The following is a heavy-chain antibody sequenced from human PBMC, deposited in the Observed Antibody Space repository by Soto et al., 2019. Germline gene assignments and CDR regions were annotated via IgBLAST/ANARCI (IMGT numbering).Heavy chain of an antibody. CDR2: MNPRSGGT. CDR3: ARSDESTSYPLDL. D-gene: IGHD2-2*01. V-gene: IGHV1-2*02. CDR1: VYSFNHYY. J-gene: IGHJ5*02. Sequence: SVKVSYQPSVYSFNHYYVHRVRQAPGQGLEWMGWMNPRSGGTKYAQAFQDRVTMTREASISTAYMEVTSLRHGDTAVYFCARSDESTSYPLDLWGPGTPVTGSS.